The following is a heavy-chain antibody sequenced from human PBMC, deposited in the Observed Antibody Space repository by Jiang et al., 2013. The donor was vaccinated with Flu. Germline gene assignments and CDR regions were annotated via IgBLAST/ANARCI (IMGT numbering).Heavy chain of an antibody. CDR2: IYNDGST. V-gene: IGHV3-66*01. D-gene: IGHD3-3*01. J-gene: IGHJ5*02. CDR1: GFTVSSNY. Sequence: VQLLESGGALVQPGGSLRLSCAASGFTVSSNYMNWVRQAPGKGLAWVSVIYNDGSTYYADSVKGRFTISRDNSKNTLYLQMNSLRAEDTAVYYCAREGYDFWSGYLGWFDPWGQGTLVTVSS. CDR3: AREGYDFWSGYLGWFDP.